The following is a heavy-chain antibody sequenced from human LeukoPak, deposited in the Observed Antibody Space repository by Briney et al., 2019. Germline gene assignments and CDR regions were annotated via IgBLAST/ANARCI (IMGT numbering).Heavy chain of an antibody. CDR3: AREEGDTAMLH. CDR2: INSDGSST. CDR1: GFTFSSYW. D-gene: IGHD5-18*01. Sequence: GGSLRLSCAASGFTFSSYWTHWVRQAPGKGLVWVSRINSDGSSTSYADSVKGRFTISRDNAKNTLYLQMNSLRAEDTAVYYCAREEGDTAMLHWGQGTLVTVSS. V-gene: IGHV3-74*01. J-gene: IGHJ4*02.